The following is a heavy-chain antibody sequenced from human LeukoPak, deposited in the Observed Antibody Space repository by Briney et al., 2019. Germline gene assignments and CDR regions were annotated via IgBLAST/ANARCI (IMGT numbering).Heavy chain of an antibody. J-gene: IGHJ4*02. D-gene: IGHD6-19*01. CDR3: AKDRELSRGWYVGY. CDR2: IYSGGTT. CDR1: GFTVSVNY. V-gene: IGHV3-53*01. Sequence: PGGSLRLSCAASGFTVSVNYMSWVRQAPGKGLEWVSVIYSGGTTYHADSVKGRFTISRDNSKNTVYLQMNSLRAEDTAVYYCAKDRELSRGWYVGYWGQGTLVTVSS.